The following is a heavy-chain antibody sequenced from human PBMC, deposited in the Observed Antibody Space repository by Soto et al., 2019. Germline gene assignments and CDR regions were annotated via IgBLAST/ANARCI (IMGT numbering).Heavy chain of an antibody. V-gene: IGHV1-2*05. CDR1: GYTLTDNY. J-gene: IGHJ4*02. CDR2: INPNGGT. D-gene: IGHD4-17*01. CDR3: ARSLTTLTTLLDY. Sequence: GASVKVSCKASGYTLTDNYMHGVREAPGQALELLGLINPNGGTNYALKCHGEVTMTRHTTNLPAYMQLTSLRFDTTGEYYCARSLTTLTTLLDYWGQGTLVTVSS.